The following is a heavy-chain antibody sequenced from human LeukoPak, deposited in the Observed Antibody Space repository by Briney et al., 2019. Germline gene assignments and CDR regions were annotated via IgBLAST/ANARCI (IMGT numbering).Heavy chain of an antibody. CDR3: ARDPRPYYDYVWGSEYYYYGMDV. J-gene: IGHJ6*02. D-gene: IGHD3-16*01. CDR1: GFTFSSYA. CDR2: ISYDGSNK. V-gene: IGHV3-30-3*01. Sequence: PGGSLRLSCAASGFTFSSYAMHWVRQAPGKGLEWVAVISYDGSNKYYADSVKGRFTISRDNSKNTLYLQMNSLRAEDTAVYYCARDPRPYYDYVWGSEYYYYGMDVWGQGTTVTVSS.